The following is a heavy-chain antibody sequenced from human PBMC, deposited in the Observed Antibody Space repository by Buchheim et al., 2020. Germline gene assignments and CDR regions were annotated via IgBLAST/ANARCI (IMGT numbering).Heavy chain of an antibody. CDR2: IYYSGST. D-gene: IGHD6-19*01. Sequence: QVQLQESGPGLVKPSETLSLTCTVSGGSISSYYWSWIRQPPGKGLEWIGYIYYSGSTNYNPSLKSRVTISVDTSKNQFSLKLSSVTAADTAVYYCAREIAVAGTSKSGWFDPWGQGTL. CDR3: AREIAVAGTSKSGWFDP. J-gene: IGHJ5*02. CDR1: GGSISSYY. V-gene: IGHV4-59*01.